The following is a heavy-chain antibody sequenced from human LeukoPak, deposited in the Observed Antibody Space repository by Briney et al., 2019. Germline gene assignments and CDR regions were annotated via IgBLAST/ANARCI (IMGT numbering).Heavy chain of an antibody. V-gene: IGHV3-33*01. Sequence: QSGGSLRLSCAASGFTFSSYGMHWVRQAPGKGLEWVAVIWYDGSNKYYADSVKGRFTISRDNSRNMLYLQMNSVRAEDTAVYYCARRYYYGSADYYGMDVWGQGTTVTVSS. CDR2: IWYDGSNK. CDR3: ARRYYYGSADYYGMDV. D-gene: IGHD3-10*01. CDR1: GFTFSSYG. J-gene: IGHJ6*02.